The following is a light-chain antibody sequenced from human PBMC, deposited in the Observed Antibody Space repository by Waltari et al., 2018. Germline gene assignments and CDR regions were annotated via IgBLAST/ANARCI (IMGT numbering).Light chain of an antibody. J-gene: IGKJ2*01. CDR2: KVS. V-gene: IGKV2-30*02. CDR1: QSLRHGDGNTY. CDR3: MQATHWPYT. Sequence: DAVLTQSQPSLPVTLGQPTSIPCWFSQSLRHGDGNTYLNWFHQKPGQSPRRLTYKVSNRDSGVPDRFSGSGSDTDFSLKISRVETEDVGVYFCMQATHWPYTFGRGTKLEIK.